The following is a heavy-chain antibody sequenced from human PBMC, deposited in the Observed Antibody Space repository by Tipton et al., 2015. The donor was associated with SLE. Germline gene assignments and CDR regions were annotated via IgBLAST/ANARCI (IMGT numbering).Heavy chain of an antibody. CDR3: AERYATFEI. J-gene: IGHJ3*02. CDR1: GYTFTSYA. Sequence: QLVQSGAEIKKPGASVKVSRKASGYTFTSYAISWVRQAPGQGLEWMGWNNPYTGNTDYAQKVKGRVTMTTDTSRSTTSLDLMSLRPDDTAVYYCAERYATFEIWGQGTMVSVSS. CDR2: NNPYTGNT. D-gene: IGHD2-8*01. V-gene: IGHV1-18*01.